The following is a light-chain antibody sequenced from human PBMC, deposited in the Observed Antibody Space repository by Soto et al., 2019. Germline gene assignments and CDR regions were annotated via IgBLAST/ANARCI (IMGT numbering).Light chain of an antibody. Sequence: EIVLTQSPATLSLSPGERATLSCRASQTVNNYLAWYQHKPGQAPRLLIYDASSRATGIPTRFSGSGSGTDFTLTISNVEPEDFAVYYCQQRSKWPPWTFGQGTKVEIK. V-gene: IGKV3-11*01. CDR2: DAS. J-gene: IGKJ1*01. CDR3: QQRSKWPPWT. CDR1: QTVNNY.